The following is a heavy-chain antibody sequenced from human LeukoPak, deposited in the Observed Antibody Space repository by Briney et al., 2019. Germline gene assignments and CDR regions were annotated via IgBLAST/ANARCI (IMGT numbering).Heavy chain of an antibody. V-gene: IGHV3-7*01. CDR3: ARDRWTDY. D-gene: IGHD1-1*01. CDR2: IDQDGSEE. Sequence: GGSLRLSRAASGFTFSDSWITWVRQAPGKGLEWVANIDQDGSEEYYVDSVKGRFTISRDNAKNSVYLQMNSLRAEDTAVYYCARDRWTDYWGQGTLVTVSS. J-gene: IGHJ4*02. CDR1: GFTFSDSW.